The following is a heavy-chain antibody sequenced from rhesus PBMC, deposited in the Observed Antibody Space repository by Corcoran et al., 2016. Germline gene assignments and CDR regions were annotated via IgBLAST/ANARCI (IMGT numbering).Heavy chain of an antibody. J-gene: IGHJ4*01. Sequence: QVQLQESGPGLLKPSDTLSITCAVSGGSLRGGYLWGWIRQPPGKGLEWIVSIYSSDGNTYYNPSLMSLVTISTDTSKNQFSLKLSSVTAADTAVYYCARESYSGSYYYDYWGQGVLVTVSS. CDR2: IYSSDGNT. D-gene: IGHD3-16*01. CDR1: GGSLRGGYL. CDR3: ARESYSGSYYYDY. V-gene: IGHV4S7*01.